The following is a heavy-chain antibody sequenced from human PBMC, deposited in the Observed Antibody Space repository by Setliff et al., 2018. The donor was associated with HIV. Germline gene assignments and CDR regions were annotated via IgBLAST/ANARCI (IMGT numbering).Heavy chain of an antibody. D-gene: IGHD5-18*01. CDR1: GYSIISGDY. J-gene: IGHJ3*01. CDR3: ASQNGYGPLGGV. V-gene: IGHV4-38-2*01. CDR2: IYRTGST. Sequence: SETLSLTCRVSGYSIISGDYWGWIRQPPGKGLEWIGSIYRTGSTYYNPSLKSRITMSIDTSKNQFSVNLSSVTASDTAVYYCASQNGYGPLGGVWGQGTMVTVSS.